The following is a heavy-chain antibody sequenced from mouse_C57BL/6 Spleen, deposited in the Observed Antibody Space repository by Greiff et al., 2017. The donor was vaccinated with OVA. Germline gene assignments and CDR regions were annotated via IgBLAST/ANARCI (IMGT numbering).Heavy chain of an antibody. D-gene: IGHD1-1*01. CDR2: IHPNSGST. Sequence: VQLQQSGAELVKPGASVKLSCKASGYTFTSYWMHWVKQRPGQGLEWIGMIHPNSGSTNYNEKFKSKATLTVDKSSSTAYMQLSSLTSEDSAVYYCASITTVVATEAMDYWGQGTSVTVSS. CDR3: ASITTVVATEAMDY. J-gene: IGHJ4*01. V-gene: IGHV1-64*01. CDR1: GYTFTSYW.